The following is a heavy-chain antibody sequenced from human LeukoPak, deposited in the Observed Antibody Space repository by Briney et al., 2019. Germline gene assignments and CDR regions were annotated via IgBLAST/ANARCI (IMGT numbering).Heavy chain of an antibody. CDR3: ARDSVVVDPTLGWYFDL. Sequence: PSETLSLTCTVSGGSISSSSYYWGWIRQPPGKGLEWIGSIYYSGSTYYNPSVKSRVAISVDTSKNQFSLKLSSVTAADTAVYYCARDSVVVDPTLGWYFDLWGRGTLVTVSS. V-gene: IGHV4-39*07. D-gene: IGHD2-21*01. CDR2: IYYSGST. CDR1: GGSISSSSYY. J-gene: IGHJ2*01.